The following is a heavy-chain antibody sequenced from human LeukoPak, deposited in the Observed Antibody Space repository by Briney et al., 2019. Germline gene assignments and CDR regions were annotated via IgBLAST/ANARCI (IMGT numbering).Heavy chain of an antibody. CDR1: GFTFSSHD. CDR2: IGTAGDP. J-gene: IGHJ6*02. CDR3: AREAIWFGELSTHYYGMDV. D-gene: IGHD3-10*01. Sequence: PGGSLRLSCAASGFTFSSHDMHWVRQTTGKGLEWVSGIGTAGDPYYLDSVKGRFTISRENAKNSLYLQMNSLRAGDTAVYYCAREAIWFGELSTHYYGMDVWGQGTTVTVSS. V-gene: IGHV3-13*05.